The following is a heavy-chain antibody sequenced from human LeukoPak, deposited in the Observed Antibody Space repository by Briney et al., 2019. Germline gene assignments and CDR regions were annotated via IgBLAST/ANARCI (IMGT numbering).Heavy chain of an antibody. D-gene: IGHD2-15*01. V-gene: IGHV1-46*01. Sequence: ASVKVSCKASGYTFTSYYMHWVRQAPGQGLEWMGIINPSGGSTSYAQKFQGRVTMTRDTSTSTVYMELSSLRSEDTAVYYCASDGVSRYCSGGSCYYYYYYMDVWGKGTTVTVCS. CDR3: ASDGVSRYCSGGSCYYYYYYMDV. CDR2: INPSGGST. CDR1: GYTFTSYY. J-gene: IGHJ6*03.